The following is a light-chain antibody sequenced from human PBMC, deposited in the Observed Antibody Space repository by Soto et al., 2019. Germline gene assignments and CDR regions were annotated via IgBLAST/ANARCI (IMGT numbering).Light chain of an antibody. J-gene: IGKJ1*01. Sequence: EIVLISVLAASSIYKGERATLSCRASQSVSSSYLAWYQQKPGQAPRLLIYGASSRATGIPDRFSGSGSGTDFTLTISRLEPEDFAVYYCQQYGSSPLTFGQGTKVDIK. CDR2: GAS. V-gene: IGKV3-20*01. CDR1: QSVSSSY. CDR3: QQYGSSPLT.